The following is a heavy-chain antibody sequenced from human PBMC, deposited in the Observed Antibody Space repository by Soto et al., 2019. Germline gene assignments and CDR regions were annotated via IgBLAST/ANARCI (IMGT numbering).Heavy chain of an antibody. CDR1: GGSISSTNYF. CDR2: IYHRGST. CDR3: ARRVDSGPDF. V-gene: IGHV4-39*01. J-gene: IGHJ4*02. D-gene: IGHD5-18*01. Sequence: SETLSLTCSVSGGSISSTNYFWGWIRQPPGKGLEWIGSIYHRGSTFYNPSLKSRAIISADTSKNQFSLKLRSVTAADTAVYYCARRVDSGPDFWGQGTLVTVSS.